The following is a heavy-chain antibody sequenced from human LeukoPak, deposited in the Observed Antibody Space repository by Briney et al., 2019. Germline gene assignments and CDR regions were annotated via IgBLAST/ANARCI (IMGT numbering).Heavy chain of an antibody. CDR2: IYPDESNI. J-gene: IGHJ4*02. Sequence: GESLKISCKGSGYSFPTYWIAWVRQMPGKGLEWMGIIYPDESNIRYSPSLQGQVTISADKSISTAYLQWSSLKASDTAMYYCARPPSRGYSSSFEYWGQGTLVTVSS. CDR1: GYSFPTYW. V-gene: IGHV5-51*01. D-gene: IGHD2-2*03. CDR3: ARPPSRGYSSSFEY.